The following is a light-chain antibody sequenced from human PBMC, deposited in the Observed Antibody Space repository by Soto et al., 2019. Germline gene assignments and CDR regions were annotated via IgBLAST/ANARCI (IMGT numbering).Light chain of an antibody. CDR1: QGISSY. J-gene: IGKJ1*01. CDR3: QPYYSYPWT. Sequence: AIRMTQSPSSFSASTGDRVTITCRASQGISSYLAWYQQKPGKAPKLLIYAASTLQSGVPSRFSGSESGTDLTLTISCLQSEDFDTYYCQPYYSYPWTFSQRTQVQIK. V-gene: IGKV1-8*01. CDR2: AAS.